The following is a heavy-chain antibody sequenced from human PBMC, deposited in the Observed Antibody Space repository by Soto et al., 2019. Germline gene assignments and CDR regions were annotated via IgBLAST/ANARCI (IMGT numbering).Heavy chain of an antibody. D-gene: IGHD6-6*01. J-gene: IGHJ6*02. Sequence: GGSLRLSCAASGFTFSSHGMHWVRQAPGKGLEWVAVISYDGSNKYYADSVKGRFTISRDNSKNTLYLQMNSLRAEDTAVYYCAKDHERAARRSYYYYYGMDVWGQGTTVTVSS. V-gene: IGHV3-30*18. CDR2: ISYDGSNK. CDR3: AKDHERAARRSYYYYYGMDV. CDR1: GFTFSSHG.